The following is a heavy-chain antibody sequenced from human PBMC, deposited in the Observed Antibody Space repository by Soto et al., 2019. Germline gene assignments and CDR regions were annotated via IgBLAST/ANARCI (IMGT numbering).Heavy chain of an antibody. J-gene: IGHJ6*02. D-gene: IGHD2-2*01. Sequence: GGSLRLSCAASGVTFSNYGMHWVRQAPGKGLEWVAVISYDGGNKYYADSVKGRFTISRDNSKNTLYLQMNSLRAEDTAVYYCAKVVGYCSSSSCRDYYYYYGMDVWGQGT. CDR3: AKVVGYCSSSSCRDYYYYYGMDV. CDR2: ISYDGGNK. V-gene: IGHV3-30*18. CDR1: GVTFSNYG.